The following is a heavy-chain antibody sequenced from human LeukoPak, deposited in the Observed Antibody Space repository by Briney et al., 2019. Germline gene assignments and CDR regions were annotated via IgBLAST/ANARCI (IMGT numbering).Heavy chain of an antibody. CDR3: ARDSASIAAAVYWYFDL. V-gene: IGHV3-33*01. CDR1: GFTFSTYA. D-gene: IGHD6-13*01. J-gene: IGHJ2*01. Sequence: GGSLRLSCAASGFTFSTYAMNWVRQAPGKGLEWVAVIWYDGGNEYYADSVKGRFTISRDNSKNTLYLQMNSLRAEDSAVYYCARDSASIAAAVYWYFDLWGRGTLVTVSS. CDR2: IWYDGGNE.